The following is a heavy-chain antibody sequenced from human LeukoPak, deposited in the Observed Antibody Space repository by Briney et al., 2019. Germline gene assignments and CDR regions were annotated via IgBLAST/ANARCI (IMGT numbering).Heavy chain of an antibody. CDR2: INAGNGNT. Sequence: ASVKVSCKASGYTFTSYAMHWVRQAPGQRLEWMGWINAGNGNTKYSQKFQGRVTITRDTSASTAYMELSSLRSEDTAVYYCAIVCSGGSCYSEFDYWGQGTLVTVSS. CDR3: AIVCSGGSCYSEFDY. CDR1: GYTFTSYA. V-gene: IGHV1-3*01. D-gene: IGHD2-15*01. J-gene: IGHJ4*02.